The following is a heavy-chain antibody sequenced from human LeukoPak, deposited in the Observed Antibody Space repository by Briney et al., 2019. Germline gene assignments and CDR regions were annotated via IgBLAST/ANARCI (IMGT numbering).Heavy chain of an antibody. D-gene: IGHD3-16*01. J-gene: IGHJ4*02. V-gene: IGHV3-21*04. Sequence: PGGSLRLSCAVSGFSFRNYTMNWVRQAPGKGLEWVSSISPSSSYTFYADSVKGRFTISGDSSKNTLYLQLNSLGVDDTAVYYCATSMGGGNIDYWGQGTLVTVSS. CDR1: GFSFRNYT. CDR2: ISPSSSYT. CDR3: ATSMGGGNIDY.